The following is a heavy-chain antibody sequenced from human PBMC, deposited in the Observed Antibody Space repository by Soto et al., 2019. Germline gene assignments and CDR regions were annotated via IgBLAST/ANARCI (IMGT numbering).Heavy chain of an antibody. Sequence: QVQLVESGGGLVKPGGSLRLTCVASGFTFSDYYMSWIRQAPGKGLEWVSFISSSGSSTDDADSAKGRFTISRDNAKNSLYLQMNSLRVEDTAVYYCARAAIAGRPLRRYYYMDVWGKGTTVTVSS. CDR1: GFTFSDYY. CDR2: ISSSGSST. V-gene: IGHV3-11*01. CDR3: ARAAIAGRPLRRYYYMDV. D-gene: IGHD6-6*01. J-gene: IGHJ6*03.